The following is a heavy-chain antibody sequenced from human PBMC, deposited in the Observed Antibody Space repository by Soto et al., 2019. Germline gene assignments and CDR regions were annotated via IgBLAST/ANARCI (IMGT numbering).Heavy chain of an antibody. CDR2: IIPIFGTA. CDR3: ARVITEISSGWYPIYYYYGMDV. Sequence: SVKVSCKASGVTFSSYAISWVRQAPGQGLEWMGGIIPIFGTANYAQKFQGRVTITADESTSTAYMELSSLRSEDTAVYYCARVITEISSGWYPIYYYYGMDVWGQGTTVTVSS. D-gene: IGHD6-19*01. V-gene: IGHV1-69*13. CDR1: GVTFSSYA. J-gene: IGHJ6*02.